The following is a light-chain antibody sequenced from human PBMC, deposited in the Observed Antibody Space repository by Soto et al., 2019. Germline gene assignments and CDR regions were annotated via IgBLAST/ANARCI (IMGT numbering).Light chain of an antibody. V-gene: IGLV2-8*01. CDR2: EVS. Sequence: QSVLTQPPSASGSPGQSVTISCTGTSSDVGGYNYVSWYQQHPGKAPKLIIYEVSKWPSGIPDRFSGSKSGNTASLTVSGLQAEDEADYYCNAYAGSNNWVSGGGTKLTVL. CDR3: NAYAGSNNWV. CDR1: SSDVGGYNY. J-gene: IGLJ3*02.